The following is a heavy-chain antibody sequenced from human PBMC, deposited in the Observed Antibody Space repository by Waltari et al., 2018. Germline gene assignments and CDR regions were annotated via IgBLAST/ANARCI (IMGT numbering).Heavy chain of an antibody. V-gene: IGHV3-30*15. D-gene: IGHD2-15*01. J-gene: IGHJ4*02. Sequence: QVQLVESGGGVVQPGRSLRLSCAASGFTFSHYAMQWVRQAPGKGLDWVAVVSSDGSITYYAESVKGRFTISRDNSKNTVYLQMSSLRAEDTGIYYCAREIGYSGALDYWGLGDLVTVSS. CDR1: GFTFSHYA. CDR3: AREIGYSGALDY. CDR2: VSSDGSIT.